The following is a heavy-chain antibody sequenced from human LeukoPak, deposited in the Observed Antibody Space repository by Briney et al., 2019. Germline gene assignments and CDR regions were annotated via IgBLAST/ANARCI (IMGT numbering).Heavy chain of an antibody. CDR2: ISGSGGST. Sequence: GGTLRLSCAASGFTFSSYGMSWVRQAPGKGLEWVSAISGSGGSTYYADSVKGRFTVSRDNSKNTLYLQMNSLGAEDTAVYYCAKHSAMIVVVVLPPDYWGQGTLVTVSS. CDR1: GFTFSSYG. J-gene: IGHJ4*02. D-gene: IGHD3-22*01. V-gene: IGHV3-23*01. CDR3: AKHSAMIVVVVLPPDY.